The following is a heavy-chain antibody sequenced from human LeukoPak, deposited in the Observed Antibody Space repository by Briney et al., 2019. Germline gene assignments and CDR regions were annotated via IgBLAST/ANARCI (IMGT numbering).Heavy chain of an antibody. D-gene: IGHD2-2*01. CDR2: IWYDGTNK. CDR1: GFTFSSYG. Sequence: HTGGSLRLSCAASGFTFSSYGMHWVRQAPGKGLEWVALIWYDGTNKYYADSVKGRFTISRDNSKNTLYPQMNSLRAEDTAVYYCARDYCSSTSCLFDYWGQGTLVTVSS. V-gene: IGHV3-33*01. J-gene: IGHJ4*02. CDR3: ARDYCSSTSCLFDY.